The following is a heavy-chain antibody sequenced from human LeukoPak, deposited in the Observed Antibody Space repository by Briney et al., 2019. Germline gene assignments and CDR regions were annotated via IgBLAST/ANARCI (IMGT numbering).Heavy chain of an antibody. J-gene: IGHJ6*03. Sequence: PSETLSLTCTVSGGSISSYYWSWIRQPPGKGLEWIGYIYYSGSTNYNPSLKSRVTISVDTSKNQFSLKLSSVTAADTAVYYCARGGAYYDILTGYFPMREGEYYYYYMDVWGKGTTVTVSS. CDR3: ARGGAYYDILTGYFPMREGEYYYYYMDV. D-gene: IGHD3-9*01. CDR1: GGSISSYY. CDR2: IYYSGST. V-gene: IGHV4-59*01.